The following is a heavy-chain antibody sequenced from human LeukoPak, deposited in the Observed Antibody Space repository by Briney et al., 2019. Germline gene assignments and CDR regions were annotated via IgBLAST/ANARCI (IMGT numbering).Heavy chain of an antibody. CDR3: ARLQGQWLLHDY. CDR1: GGSISSYY. Sequence: SETLSLTCTVSGGSISSYYWSWIRQPPGKGLEWIGYIYYSGNTDYNPSLKSRVTISVDTSRNQFSLKVTSVTAADTAVYYCARLQGQWLLHDYWGQGTLVTVSS. J-gene: IGHJ4*02. V-gene: IGHV4-59*01. D-gene: IGHD6-19*01. CDR2: IYYSGNT.